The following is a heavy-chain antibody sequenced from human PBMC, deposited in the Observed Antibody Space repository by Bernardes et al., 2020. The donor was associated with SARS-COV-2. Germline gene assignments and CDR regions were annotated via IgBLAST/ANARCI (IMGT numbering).Heavy chain of an antibody. D-gene: IGHD2-15*01. J-gene: IGHJ4*02. CDR2: IRSKTHSYAT. CDR1: GFTFSGSA. V-gene: IGHV3-73*01. CDR3: TRRMGRIVNLFDY. Sequence: GSLRLSCAASGFTFSGSAMHWVRQASGKGLEWVGRIRSKTHSYATAYAASVQGRFTISRDDSKNTAYLQMNSLKTEDTAVYYCTRRMGRIVNLFDYWGQGTPVTVSS.